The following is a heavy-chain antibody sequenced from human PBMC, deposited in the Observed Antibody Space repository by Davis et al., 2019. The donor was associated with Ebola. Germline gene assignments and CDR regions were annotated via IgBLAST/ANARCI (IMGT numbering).Heavy chain of an antibody. J-gene: IGHJ6*02. V-gene: IGHV3-13*01. CDR3: ARVAAAGLYYYYGMDV. CDR1: GFTFSSYD. CDR2: IGTAGDT. D-gene: IGHD6-13*01. Sequence: GGSLRLSCAASGFTFSSYDMHWVRQATGKGLEWVSAIGTAGDTYYPGSVKGRFTISRENAKNSLYLQMNSLRAGDTAVYYCARVAAAGLYYYYGMDVWGQGTTVTVSS.